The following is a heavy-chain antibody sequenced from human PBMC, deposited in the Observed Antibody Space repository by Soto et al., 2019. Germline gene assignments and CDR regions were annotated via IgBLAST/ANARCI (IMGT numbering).Heavy chain of an antibody. V-gene: IGHV1-69*12. CDR1: GGTFSNSA. D-gene: IGHD2-2*01. CDR3: ARDKDRLQLGGNYYYILDV. CDR2: IMPIFRTP. Sequence: QVQLDQSGAEVKKPGSSVKLSCKASGGTFSNSAISWVRQAPGQGLEWMGGIMPIFRTPDYAQKYQARVTITADESTSTAYMELSGLKPDDTAVYYCARDKDRLQLGGNYYYILDVWGQGTTVTVSS. J-gene: IGHJ6*02.